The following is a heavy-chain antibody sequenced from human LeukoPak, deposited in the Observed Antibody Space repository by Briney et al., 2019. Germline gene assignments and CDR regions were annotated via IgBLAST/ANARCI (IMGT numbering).Heavy chain of an antibody. Sequence: GGSLRLSCAASGFTFSTYGMHWVRQAPGKGLEWVAAISGSGGSTYYADSVKGRFTISRDNSKNTLYLQMNSLRAEDTAVYYCAKDIGPLEWLFTHDYWGQGTLVTVSS. CDR1: GFTFSTYG. CDR2: ISGSGGST. D-gene: IGHD3-3*01. J-gene: IGHJ4*02. V-gene: IGHV3-23*01. CDR3: AKDIGPLEWLFTHDY.